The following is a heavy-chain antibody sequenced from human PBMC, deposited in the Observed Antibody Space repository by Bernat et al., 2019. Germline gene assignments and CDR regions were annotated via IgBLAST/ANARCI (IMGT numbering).Heavy chain of an antibody. Sequence: QVQLQESGPGLVKPSETLSLTCTVSGGSISSYYWSWIWQPPGKGLEWIGYIYYSGSTNYNPSLKSRVTISVDTSKNQFSLKLSSVTAADTAVYYCARSGRTGAEYFQHWGQGTLVTVSS. D-gene: IGHD1-26*01. CDR1: GGSISSYY. CDR2: IYYSGST. V-gene: IGHV4-59*01. CDR3: ARSGRTGAEYFQH. J-gene: IGHJ1*01.